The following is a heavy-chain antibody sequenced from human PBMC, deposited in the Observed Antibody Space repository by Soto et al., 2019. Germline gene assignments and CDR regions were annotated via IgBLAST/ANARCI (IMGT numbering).Heavy chain of an antibody. Sequence: QVQLQESGPGLVKPSQTLSLTCTVSGGSISSGGYYWSWIRQHPGKGLEWIGYIYYSGSTYYNPSLKSRVTISVDTSKNQISPNLSSVTAADTAVYYCARASSGYYFGRWFDPWGQGTLVTVSS. J-gene: IGHJ5*02. CDR2: IYYSGST. D-gene: IGHD3-22*01. V-gene: IGHV4-31*03. CDR1: GGSISSGGYY. CDR3: ARASSGYYFGRWFDP.